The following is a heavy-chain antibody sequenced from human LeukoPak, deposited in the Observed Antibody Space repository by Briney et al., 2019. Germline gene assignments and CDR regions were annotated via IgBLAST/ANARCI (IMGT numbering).Heavy chain of an antibody. Sequence: ASVKVSCKASGYTFTGYHMHWVRQAPGQGLEWMGWINPNSGGTNYAQKFQGRVTMTRDTSISTAYMELSRLRSDDTAVYYCARGTRITMVRGVITPSPYWGQGTLVTVSS. D-gene: IGHD3-10*01. CDR2: INPNSGGT. CDR1: GYTFTGYH. CDR3: ARGTRITMVRGVITPSPY. J-gene: IGHJ4*02. V-gene: IGHV1-2*02.